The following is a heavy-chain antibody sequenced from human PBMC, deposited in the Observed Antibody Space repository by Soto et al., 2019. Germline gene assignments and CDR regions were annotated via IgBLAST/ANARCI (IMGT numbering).Heavy chain of an antibody. CDR2: ISWNSGSI. CDR1: GFTFDDYA. D-gene: IGHD2-15*01. Sequence: GGSLRLSCAASGFTFDDYAMHWVRQAPGKGLEWVSGISWNSGSIGYADSVKGRFTISRDNAKNSLYLQMNSLRAEDTALYYCAKDVILAARFGYYYYVIDVWGQRSTDTGSS. J-gene: IGHJ6*02. CDR3: AKDVILAARFGYYYYVIDV. V-gene: IGHV3-9*01.